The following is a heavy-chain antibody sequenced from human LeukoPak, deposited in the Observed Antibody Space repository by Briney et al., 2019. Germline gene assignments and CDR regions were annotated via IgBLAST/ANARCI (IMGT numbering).Heavy chain of an antibody. CDR2: ISANGGST. CDR3: AKKETTVTTFFEN. J-gene: IGHJ4*02. V-gene: IGHV3-23*01. Sequence: PGGSMRLSCAAPGFTFSSYSTSWVRQAPGKGLEWVSDISANGGSTYYADSVKGRFTISRDNSKNTLYLQMNSLRAEDTAVYYCAKKETTVTTFFENWGQGTLVTVSS. CDR1: GFTFSSYS. D-gene: IGHD4-17*01.